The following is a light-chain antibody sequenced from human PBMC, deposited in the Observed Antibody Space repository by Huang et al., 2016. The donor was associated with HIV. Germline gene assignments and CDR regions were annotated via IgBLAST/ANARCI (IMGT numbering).Light chain of an antibody. Sequence: EIVLTQSPGTLSLSPGERAALSCKATQSVGSNYVDWYQQKPGQAPRLLIYGASSRATGIPDRFSGSGSETDFTLTIRRLEPEDFAVYYCHQYGSSPQTFGQGTKVEIK. CDR3: HQYGSSPQT. V-gene: IGKV3-20*01. J-gene: IGKJ1*01. CDR1: QSVGSNY. CDR2: GAS.